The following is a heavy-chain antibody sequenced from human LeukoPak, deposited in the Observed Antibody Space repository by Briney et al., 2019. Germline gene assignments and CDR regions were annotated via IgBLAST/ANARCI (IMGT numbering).Heavy chain of an antibody. CDR3: ARDRDSSGYFPY. D-gene: IGHD3-22*01. CDR1: GYTFTSYD. V-gene: IGHV1-8*01. CDR2: MSPNSGNT. J-gene: IGHJ4*02. Sequence: ASVKVSCKASGYTFTSYDINWVRQATAQGLEWMGWMSPNSGNTGYAQKFQGRVTMTRNTSISTAYMELSSLRSEDTAVYYCARDRDSSGYFPYWGQGTLVTVSS.